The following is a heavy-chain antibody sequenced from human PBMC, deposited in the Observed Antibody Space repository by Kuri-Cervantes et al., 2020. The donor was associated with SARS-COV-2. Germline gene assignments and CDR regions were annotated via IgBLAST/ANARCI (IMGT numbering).Heavy chain of an antibody. CDR2: ISSSSSYI. J-gene: IGHJ4*02. V-gene: IGHV3-21*01. CDR3: ARAQRGLMVALDY. Sequence: GGSLRLPCAASGFTFSSYSMNWVRQAPGKGLEWVSSISSSSSYIYYADSVKGRFTISRDNAKNSLYLQMNSLRAEDTAVYYCARAQRGLMVALDYWGQGTLVTVSS. D-gene: IGHD5-12*01. CDR1: GFTFSSYS.